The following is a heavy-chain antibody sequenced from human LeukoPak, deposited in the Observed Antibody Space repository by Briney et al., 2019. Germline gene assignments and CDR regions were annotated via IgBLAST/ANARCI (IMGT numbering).Heavy chain of an antibody. CDR1: GGSISSYY. CDR2: IYYSGST. Sequence: PSETLSLTCTVSGGSISSYYWSWIRQPPGKGLEWIGYIYYSGSTNYNPSLKSRVTISVDTSKNQFSLKLSSVTAADTAVYYCARVEDSSSSGDFQHWGQGTLVTVSS. CDR3: ARVEDSSSSGDFQH. J-gene: IGHJ1*01. D-gene: IGHD6-6*01. V-gene: IGHV4-59*01.